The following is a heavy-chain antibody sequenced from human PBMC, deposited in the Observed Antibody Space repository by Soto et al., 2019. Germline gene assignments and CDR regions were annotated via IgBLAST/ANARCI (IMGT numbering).Heavy chain of an antibody. CDR1: GFTVSSNY. V-gene: IGHV3-53*01. Sequence: EVQLVESGGGLIQPGGSLRLSCAASGFTVSSNYMSWVRQAPGKGLEWVSVIYSGGSTYYADSVKGRFTISRDNSKNTLYLQMNSLRAEDTAVYYCARDHYCSGGSCYDHAFDIWGQGTMVTVSS. CDR2: IYSGGST. J-gene: IGHJ3*02. CDR3: ARDHYCSGGSCYDHAFDI. D-gene: IGHD2-15*01.